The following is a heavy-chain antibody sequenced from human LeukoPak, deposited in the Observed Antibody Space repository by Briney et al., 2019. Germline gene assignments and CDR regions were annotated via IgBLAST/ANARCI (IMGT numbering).Heavy chain of an antibody. CDR2: IYTSGST. D-gene: IGHD3-22*01. V-gene: IGHV4-4*07. Sequence: PSETLSLTCTVSGGSISSYYWSWTRQPAGKGLEWIGRIYTSGSTNYNPSLKSRVTMSVDTSKNQLSLKLSSVTAADTAVYYCARGAKDSSGYYSQGAFDIWGQGTMVTVSS. CDR3: ARGAKDSSGYYSQGAFDI. J-gene: IGHJ3*02. CDR1: GGSISSYY.